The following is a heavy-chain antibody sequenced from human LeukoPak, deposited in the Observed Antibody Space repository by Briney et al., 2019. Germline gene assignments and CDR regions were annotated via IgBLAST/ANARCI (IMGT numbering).Heavy chain of an antibody. CDR3: AREGYCSSTSCYSAFDI. CDR1: GGTFSSYA. CDR2: IIPIFGTA. J-gene: IGHJ3*02. V-gene: IGHV1-69*13. Sequence: SVKVSCKASGGTFSSYAVSWVRQAPGQGLEWMGGIIPIFGTANYAQKFQGRVTITADESTSTAYMELSSLRSEDTAVYYCAREGYCSSTSCYSAFDIWGQGTMVTVSS. D-gene: IGHD2-2*01.